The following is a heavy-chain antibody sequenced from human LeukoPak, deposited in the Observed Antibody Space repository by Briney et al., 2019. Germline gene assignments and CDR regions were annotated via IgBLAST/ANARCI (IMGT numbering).Heavy chain of an antibody. CDR1: GFTFSSYA. CDR2: ISGSGGST. CDR3: AKGTPTDYYGSGSFDYYYYYYMDV. V-gene: IGHV3-23*01. D-gene: IGHD3-10*01. J-gene: IGHJ6*03. Sequence: PGGSLRLSCAASGFTFSSYAMSWVRQAPGKGLEWVSAISGSGGSTYYADSVKGRFTISRDNSKNTLYLQMNSLRAEDTAVYYCAKGTPTDYYGSGSFDYYYYYYMDVWGKGTTVSVSS.